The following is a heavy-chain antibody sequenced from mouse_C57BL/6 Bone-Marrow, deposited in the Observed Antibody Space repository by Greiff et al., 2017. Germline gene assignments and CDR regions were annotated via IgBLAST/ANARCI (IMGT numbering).Heavy chain of an antibody. CDR1: GFTFSDYY. CDR3: ARDQGYWWYFDV. V-gene: IGHV5-16*01. CDR2: INYDGSST. Sequence: EVNVVESEGGLVQPGSSMKLSCTASGFTFSDYYMAWVRQVPEKGLEWVANINYDGSSTYYLDSLKSRFIISRDNAKNILYLQMSSLKSEDTATYYCARDQGYWWYFDVWGTGTTVTVSS. J-gene: IGHJ1*03. D-gene: IGHD2-14*01.